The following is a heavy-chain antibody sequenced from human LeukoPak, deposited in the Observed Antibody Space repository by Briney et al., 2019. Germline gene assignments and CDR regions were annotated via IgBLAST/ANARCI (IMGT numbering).Heavy chain of an antibody. Sequence: GESLKISCKGSGYSFTSYWIGWVRQMPGKGLEWMGIIYPGDSDVRYSPSFQGQVTISVDESISTAYMQWSSLKASDTAMYYCARGGVDTAVVGAFDIWGQGTMVTVSS. V-gene: IGHV5-51*01. D-gene: IGHD5-18*01. J-gene: IGHJ3*02. CDR2: IYPGDSDV. CDR1: GYSFTSYW. CDR3: ARGGVDTAVVGAFDI.